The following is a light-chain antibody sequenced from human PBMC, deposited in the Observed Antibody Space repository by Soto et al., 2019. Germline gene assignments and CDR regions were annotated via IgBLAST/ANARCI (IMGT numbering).Light chain of an antibody. CDR2: GAS. V-gene: IGKV3-15*01. J-gene: IGKJ1*01. CDR3: QQYNNWPRT. CDR1: QSVSSN. Sequence: IGMTQSPSTLSVSPGERATLSCRASQSVSSNLAWYQQKPGQAPRLLIYGASTRATGIPARFSGSGSGTEFTLTISSLQSEDFAVYYCQQYNNWPRTFAQGTKVDI.